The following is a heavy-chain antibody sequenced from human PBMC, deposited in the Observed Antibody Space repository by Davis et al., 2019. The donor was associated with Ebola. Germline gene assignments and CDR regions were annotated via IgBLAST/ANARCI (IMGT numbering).Heavy chain of an antibody. V-gene: IGHV4-59*08. Sequence: SETLSLTCTVSGGSISTNYWSWIRQPPGKGLEWIGYIYYSGSTNYNLSLKSRVTISVDTSKNQFSLKLSSVTAADTAVYYCARRYGTAFDIWGQGTMVTVSS. J-gene: IGHJ3*02. CDR3: ARRYGTAFDI. CDR1: GGSISTNY. D-gene: IGHD4-17*01. CDR2: IYYSGST.